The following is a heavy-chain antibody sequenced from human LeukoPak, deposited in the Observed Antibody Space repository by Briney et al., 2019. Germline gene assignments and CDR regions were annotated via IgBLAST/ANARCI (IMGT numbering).Heavy chain of an antibody. CDR1: GFTISSYA. V-gene: IGHV3-23*01. CDR3: AKQRVSNGYYYFDY. J-gene: IGHJ4*02. Sequence: PGGSLRLSCVASGFTISSYAMSWVRQAPGKGLEWVSSFSSGASTDYADSVKGRFTISRDNPKNTVYLQMNSLRAEDTAVYYCAKQRVSNGYYYFDYWGQGTLVTVSS. D-gene: IGHD3-22*01. CDR2: FSSGAST.